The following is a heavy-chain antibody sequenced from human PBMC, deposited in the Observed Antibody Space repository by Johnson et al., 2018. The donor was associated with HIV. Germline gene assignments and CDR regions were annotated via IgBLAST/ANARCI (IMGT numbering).Heavy chain of an antibody. CDR1: GFTFSSYA. V-gene: IGHV3-9*01. J-gene: IGHJ3*02. CDR2: ISWNSGSI. Sequence: VQLVESGGGLVQPGGSLRLSCAASGFTFSSYAMHWVRQAPGKGLEWVSGISWNSGSIGYADSVKGRFTISRDNAKNSLYLQMNSLRAEDTALYYCANAPGPYAFDIWGQGTMVTVSS. CDR3: ANAPGPYAFDI.